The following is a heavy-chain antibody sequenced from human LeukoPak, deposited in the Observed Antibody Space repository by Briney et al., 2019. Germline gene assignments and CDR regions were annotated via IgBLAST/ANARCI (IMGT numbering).Heavy chain of an antibody. J-gene: IGHJ4*02. CDR2: ISSSGSTI. V-gene: IGHV3-48*03. Sequence: GGSLRLSCAASGFTFSSYEMNWVRQAPGKGLEWVSYISSSGSTIYYADSAKGRFTISRDNAKNSLYLQMHSLRAEDTAVYYCARVPYYDFWSGYQFDYWGQGTLVTVSS. CDR3: ARVPYYDFWSGYQFDY. CDR1: GFTFSSYE. D-gene: IGHD3-3*01.